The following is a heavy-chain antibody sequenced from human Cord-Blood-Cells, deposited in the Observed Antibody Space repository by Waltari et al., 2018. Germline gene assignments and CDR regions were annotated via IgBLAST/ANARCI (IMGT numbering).Heavy chain of an antibody. CDR2: IYSGGST. D-gene: IGHD3-16*01. CDR3: ARDCGGVTPLYDAFDI. CDR1: GFTVSCKY. Sequence: EVQLVESGGGLIQPGGSLRLSCAASGFTVSCKYMSWVPAAPGKGLEWVSVIYSGGSTYYADSVKGRFTISRDNSKNTLYLQMNSLRAEDTAVYYCARDCGGVTPLYDAFDIWGQGTMVTVSS. V-gene: IGHV3-53*01. J-gene: IGHJ3*02.